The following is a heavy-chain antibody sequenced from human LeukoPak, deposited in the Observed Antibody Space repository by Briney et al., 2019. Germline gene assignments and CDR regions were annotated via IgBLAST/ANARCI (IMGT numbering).Heavy chain of an antibody. Sequence: GGSLRLSCAASGFTVSSNYMSWVRQAPGKGLEWASVIYSGGSTYYADSVKGRFTISRDNSKNTLYLQMNSLRAEDTAVYYCARDHCSSTSCYEADWYFDLWGRGTLVTVSS. D-gene: IGHD2-2*01. CDR2: IYSGGST. CDR1: GFTVSSNY. J-gene: IGHJ2*01. V-gene: IGHV3-53*01. CDR3: ARDHCSSTSCYEADWYFDL.